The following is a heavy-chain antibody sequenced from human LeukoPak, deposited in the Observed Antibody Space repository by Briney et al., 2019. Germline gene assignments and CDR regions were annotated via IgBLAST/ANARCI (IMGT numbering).Heavy chain of an antibody. Sequence: PGGSLRLSCAVSGFTFSSSDMHWVRQATGKGLEWVAGIGTAGDTYYSTSVKGRFTISRETAKASLYLQMNSLRAGDTAVYICVRQQVAGTGDYGMDVWGQGTTVTVSS. J-gene: IGHJ6*02. D-gene: IGHD6-19*01. V-gene: IGHV3-13*01. CDR2: IGTAGDT. CDR3: VRQQVAGTGDYGMDV. CDR1: GFTFSSSD.